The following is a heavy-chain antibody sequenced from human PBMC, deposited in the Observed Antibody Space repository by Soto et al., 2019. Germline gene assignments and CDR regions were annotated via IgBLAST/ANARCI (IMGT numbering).Heavy chain of an antibody. V-gene: IGHV1-3*01. D-gene: IGHD2-15*01. CDR2: INAGNGNT. CDR1: GYTFIRYA. CDR3: ARAWTYCSDGSCSYFDY. Sequence: ASVKVSCKASGYTFIRYAMHWVRQAPGQRLEWMGWINAGNGNTEYSQKFQGTVTITRDTSASTAYMGLSSLRSEDTAVYYCARAWTYCSDGSCSYFDYWGQGTLVTVSS. J-gene: IGHJ4*02.